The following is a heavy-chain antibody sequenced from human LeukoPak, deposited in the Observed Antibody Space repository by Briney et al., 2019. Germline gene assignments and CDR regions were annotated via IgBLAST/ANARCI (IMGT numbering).Heavy chain of an antibody. J-gene: IGHJ5*02. CDR3: ARDGPYTGSWFRP. V-gene: IGHV3-7*01. CDR1: GFTFSSYR. D-gene: IGHD2-2*02. CDR2: IKQDGSEK. Sequence: PGRSLRLSCAASGFTFSSYRVSWVRQAPGKGLEWVANIKQDGSEKYYVDSVKGRFTISRDNAKNSLYLQMNSLRAEDTAVYYCARDGPYTGSWFRPWGQGTLVTVSS.